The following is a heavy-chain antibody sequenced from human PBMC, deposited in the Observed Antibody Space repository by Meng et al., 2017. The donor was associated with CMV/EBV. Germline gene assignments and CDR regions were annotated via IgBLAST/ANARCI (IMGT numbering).Heavy chain of an antibody. CDR1: GFTFSSYS. CDR3: ARDPIVVVPAALIGDAFDI. Sequence: GESLKISCVASGFTFSSYSMNWVRQAPGKGLEWVSSISSSSSYIYYADSVKGRFTISRDNAKNSLYLQMNSLRAEDTAVYYCARDPIVVVPAALIGDAFDIWGQGTMVTVS. D-gene: IGHD2-2*01. V-gene: IGHV3-21*01. J-gene: IGHJ3*02. CDR2: ISSSSSYI.